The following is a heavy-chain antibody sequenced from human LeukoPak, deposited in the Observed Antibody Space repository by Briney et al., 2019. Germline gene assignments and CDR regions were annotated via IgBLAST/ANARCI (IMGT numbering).Heavy chain of an antibody. Sequence: SETLSLTCTVSGGSISSSSYYWGWIRQPPGKGLEWIGSIYYSGSTYYNPSLKSRVTISVDTSKNQFSLKLSSVTAADTAVYYCARDFGSGWSAFDIRGQGTMVTVSS. CDR2: IYYSGST. D-gene: IGHD6-19*01. J-gene: IGHJ3*02. CDR3: ARDFGSGWSAFDI. CDR1: GGSISSSSYY. V-gene: IGHV4-39*07.